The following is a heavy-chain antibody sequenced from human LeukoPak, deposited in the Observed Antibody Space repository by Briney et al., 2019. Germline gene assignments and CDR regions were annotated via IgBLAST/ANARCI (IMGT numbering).Heavy chain of an antibody. V-gene: IGHV1-2*02. J-gene: IGHJ4*02. Sequence: GASVKVSCKASGYTFTGYYMHWVRQAPGQGLEWMGWINPNNGDTKYVQKFQGRVTMTRDTSISTAYMELSSLRSDDTAVYYCARVATVTTPDDYWGQGTLVTVSS. CDR3: ARVATVTTPDDY. CDR1: GYTFTGYY. D-gene: IGHD4-17*01. CDR2: INPNNGDT.